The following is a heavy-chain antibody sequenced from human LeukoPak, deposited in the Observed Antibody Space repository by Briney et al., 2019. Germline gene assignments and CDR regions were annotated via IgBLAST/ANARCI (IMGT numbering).Heavy chain of an antibody. CDR2: ISAYNGNT. CDR1: GYTFTSYD. D-gene: IGHD3-10*01. CDR3: ARDSASGTMVRGVIITPLYYYGMDV. Sequence: GASVKVSCKASGYTFTSYDINWVRQAPGQGLEWMGWISAYNGNTNYAQKLQGRVTMTTDTSTSTAYMELRSLRSDDTAVYYCARDSASGTMVRGVIITPLYYYGMDVWGQGTTVTVSS. V-gene: IGHV1-18*01. J-gene: IGHJ6*02.